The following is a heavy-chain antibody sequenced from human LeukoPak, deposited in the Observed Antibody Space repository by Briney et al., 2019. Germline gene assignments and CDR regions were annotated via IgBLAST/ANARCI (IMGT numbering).Heavy chain of an antibody. D-gene: IGHD3-22*01. CDR1: GYTFTSYG. V-gene: IGHV1-18*01. CDR3: ARGPGYYYDSSGYFPEVLLDY. Sequence: ASVKVSCKASGYTFTSYGISWVRQAPGQGLEWMGWISAYNGNTNYAQKLQGRVTMTTDTSTSTAYMELRSLRSDDTAVYYCARGPGYYYDSSGYFPEVLLDYWGQGTLVTVSS. J-gene: IGHJ4*02. CDR2: ISAYNGNT.